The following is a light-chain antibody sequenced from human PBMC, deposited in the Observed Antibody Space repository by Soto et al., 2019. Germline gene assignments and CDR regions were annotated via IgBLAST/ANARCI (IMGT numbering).Light chain of an antibody. CDR1: QDISSW. V-gene: IGKV1-12*01. CDR3: QQANSFPPT. Sequence: DIQMTQSPSSVSASVGDSVTFTCRASQDISSWLAWYQQKPGKAPKLLIYGASSLQSGAPSRFSGSGSGTDFTLTISSLQPEDFATYFCQQANSFPPTFGQGTKLEIK. J-gene: IGKJ2*01. CDR2: GAS.